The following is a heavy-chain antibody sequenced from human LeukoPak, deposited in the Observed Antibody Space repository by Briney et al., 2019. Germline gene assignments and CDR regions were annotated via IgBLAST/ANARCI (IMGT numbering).Heavy chain of an antibody. J-gene: IGHJ4*02. Sequence: GGSPRLSCAASGFTFSSYEMNWVRQAPGKGLEWVSYISSSGSTIYYADSVKGRFTISRDNAKNSLYLQMNSLRAEDTAVYYCARDRFSTYDFWSGYPKFDYWGQGTLVTVSS. CDR2: ISSSGSTI. CDR1: GFTFSSYE. V-gene: IGHV3-48*03. CDR3: ARDRFSTYDFWSGYPKFDY. D-gene: IGHD3-3*01.